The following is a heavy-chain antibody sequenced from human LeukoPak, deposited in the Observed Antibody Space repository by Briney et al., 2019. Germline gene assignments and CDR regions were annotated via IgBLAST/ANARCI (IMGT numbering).Heavy chain of an antibody. D-gene: IGHD3-10*01. CDR2: INPSGGST. V-gene: IGHV1-46*01. CDR3: AREGSSGNWFDP. Sequence: ASVKVSCKASGYTFTSYYMHWVRQAPGQGLEWMGIINPSGGSTSYAQKFQGRVTMTRDTSTSTVYMELSSLRSEDTAVYYSAREGSSGNWFDPWGQGTLSPSPQ. J-gene: IGHJ5*02. CDR1: GYTFTSYY.